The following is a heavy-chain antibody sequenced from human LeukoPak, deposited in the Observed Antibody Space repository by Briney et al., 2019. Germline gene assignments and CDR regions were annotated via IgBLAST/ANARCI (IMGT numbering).Heavy chain of an antibody. CDR2: INHSGST. Sequence: SETLSLTCAVYGGSFSGYYWSWIRQPPGKGLEWIGEINHSGSTSYNPSLKSRVTISVDTSKSQFSLKLSSVTAADTAVYSCARRLDLWGRGTLVTVSS. J-gene: IGHJ2*01. V-gene: IGHV4-34*01. CDR3: ARRLDL. CDR1: GGSFSGYY.